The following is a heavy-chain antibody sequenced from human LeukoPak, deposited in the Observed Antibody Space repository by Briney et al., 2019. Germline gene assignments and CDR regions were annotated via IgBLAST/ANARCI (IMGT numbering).Heavy chain of an antibody. J-gene: IGHJ5*02. CDR2: ISYDGSNK. CDR1: GFTFSSYA. Sequence: TGGSLRLSCAASGFTFSSYAMHWVRQAPGKGLEWVAVISYDGSNKYYADSVKGRFTISRDNSKNTLYLQMNSLRAEDTAVYYCARERPPLLTVTWSWFDPWGQGTLVTVSS. V-gene: IGHV3-30-3*01. D-gene: IGHD4-17*01. CDR3: ARERPPLLTVTWSWFDP.